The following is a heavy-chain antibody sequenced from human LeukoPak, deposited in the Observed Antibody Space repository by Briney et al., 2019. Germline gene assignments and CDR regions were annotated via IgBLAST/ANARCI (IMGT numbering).Heavy chain of an antibody. D-gene: IGHD5-12*01. CDR3: ARAGGNSGYELGAFDI. CDR1: GYTFTGYY. Sequence: ASVKVSCKASGYTFTGYYMHWVRQAPGQGLEWMGWINPNSGGTNYAQKFQGRVTMTRDTSISTAYMELSRLRSDDMAVYYCARAGGNSGYELGAFDIWGQGTMVTVSS. CDR2: INPNSGGT. V-gene: IGHV1-2*02. J-gene: IGHJ3*02.